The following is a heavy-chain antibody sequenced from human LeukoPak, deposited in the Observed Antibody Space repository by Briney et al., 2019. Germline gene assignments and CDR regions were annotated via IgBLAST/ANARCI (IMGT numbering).Heavy chain of an antibody. CDR1: GYTLTELS. D-gene: IGHD2-21*02. Sequence: ASVKVSCKVSGYTLTELSMHWVRQAPGKGLEWMGGFDPEDGETIYAQKFQGRVTMTEDTSTDTAYMELSSLRSEDTAVYYCATDTGGGGDPIHYYYYYGMDVWGQGTTVTVSS. CDR3: ATDTGGGGDPIHYYYYYGMDV. CDR2: FDPEDGET. V-gene: IGHV1-24*01. J-gene: IGHJ6*02.